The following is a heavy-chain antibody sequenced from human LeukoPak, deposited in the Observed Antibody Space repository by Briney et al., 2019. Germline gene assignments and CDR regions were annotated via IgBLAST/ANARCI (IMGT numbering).Heavy chain of an antibody. Sequence: ASVKVSCKASRGTFSSYAIIWVRQAPGQGLEWMGGIIPIFGTANYAQKFQGRVTISADESTSTVYMELSSLRAEDTAVYYCARDGNLMVRGVIIYNWFDPWGQGTLVTVSS. CDR3: ARDGNLMVRGVIIYNWFDP. CDR1: RGTFSSYA. V-gene: IGHV1-69*13. D-gene: IGHD3-10*01. CDR2: IIPIFGTA. J-gene: IGHJ5*02.